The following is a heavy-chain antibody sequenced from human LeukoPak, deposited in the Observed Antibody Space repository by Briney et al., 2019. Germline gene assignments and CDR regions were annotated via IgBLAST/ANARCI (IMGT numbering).Heavy chain of an antibody. CDR3: ARGYGSSWFCFDY. CDR2: ISADGSSF. CDR1: GFTFSASW. V-gene: IGHV3-74*01. Sequence: GGSLRLSCAASGFTFSASWMHWVRRVPGKGLVWVSRISADGSSFSYADSVKGRFTTSRDNAKNTVYLQMNSLRAEDTAVYHCARGYGSSWFCFDYWGQGTPITVSS. D-gene: IGHD6-13*01. J-gene: IGHJ4*02.